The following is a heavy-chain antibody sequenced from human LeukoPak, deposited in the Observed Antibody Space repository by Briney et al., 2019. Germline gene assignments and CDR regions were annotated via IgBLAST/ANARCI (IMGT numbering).Heavy chain of an antibody. D-gene: IGHD5-24*01. J-gene: IGHJ4*02. CDR1: GYSIRGAYY. CDR3: AREWAVEISYYFDS. CDR2: IDHSVST. V-gene: IGHV4-38-2*02. Sequence: SETLSLTCTVSGYSIRGAYYRGWVRQPPGKGLEWIGIIDHSVSTDYNPTRNRRVTISVDTSKNQSSLQLSSVPAADTAGYCVAREWAVEISYYFDSWGQGNLVTVSS.